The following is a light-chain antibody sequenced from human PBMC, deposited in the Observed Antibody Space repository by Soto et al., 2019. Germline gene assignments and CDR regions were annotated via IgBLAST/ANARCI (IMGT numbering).Light chain of an antibody. CDR2: DVS. CDR1: SSDVGGYNY. J-gene: IGLJ1*01. CDR3: CSYTSSSTYV. Sequence: QSVLTQPASMSGSPGQSITISCTGSSSDVGGYNYVSWYQQHPGKAPKVMIYDVSNRPSGVSNRFSGSKSGNTASLTISGLQTEDEADYYCCSYTSSSTYVFGTGTKVTVL. V-gene: IGLV2-14*01.